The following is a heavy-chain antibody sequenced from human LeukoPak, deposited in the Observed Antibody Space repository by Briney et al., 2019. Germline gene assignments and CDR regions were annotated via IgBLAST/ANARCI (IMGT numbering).Heavy chain of an antibody. V-gene: IGHV1-24*01. CDR2: FDPEDGET. J-gene: IGHJ4*02. D-gene: IGHD5-12*01. Sequence: ASVKVSCKVSGYTLTELSMHWVRQAPGKGLEWMGGFDPEDGETIYAQKFQGRVTMTEDTSTDTAYMELSSLRSEDTAVYYCATALAATITGNFDYWGQGTLVTVSS. CDR3: ATALAATITGNFDY. CDR1: GYTLTELS.